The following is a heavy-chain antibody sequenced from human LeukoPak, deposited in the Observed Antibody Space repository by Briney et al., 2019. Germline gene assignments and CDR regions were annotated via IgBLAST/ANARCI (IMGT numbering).Heavy chain of an antibody. V-gene: IGHV4-31*03. Sequence: SETLSLTCTVSGGSISSGGYYWSWIRQHPGKGLEWIGYIYYSGSTYYNPSLKSRVTISVDTSKNQFSLKLSSVTAADTAVYYCARGPDIVVVPAATMGDYWGQGTLVTVSS. CDR3: ARGPDIVVVPAATMGDY. CDR2: IYYSGST. D-gene: IGHD2-2*01. CDR1: GGSISSGGYY. J-gene: IGHJ4*02.